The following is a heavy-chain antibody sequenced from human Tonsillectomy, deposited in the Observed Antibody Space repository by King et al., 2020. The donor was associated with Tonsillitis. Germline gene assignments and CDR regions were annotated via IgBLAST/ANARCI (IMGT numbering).Heavy chain of an antibody. D-gene: IGHD2-8*01. CDR1: GFTFSDVW. V-gene: IGHV3-15*01. Sequence: VQLVESGGGLVQPGGSLRLSCAASGFTFSDVWMTWARQAPGKGREWVGRIKRQSEGVTTDYASPVKGRLTISRDDSKNTVYLQMSSLKIEDTAIYYCGVGLGRTNGDYWGQGTLVTVFS. J-gene: IGHJ4*02. CDR2: IKRQSEGVTT. CDR3: GVGLGRTNGDY.